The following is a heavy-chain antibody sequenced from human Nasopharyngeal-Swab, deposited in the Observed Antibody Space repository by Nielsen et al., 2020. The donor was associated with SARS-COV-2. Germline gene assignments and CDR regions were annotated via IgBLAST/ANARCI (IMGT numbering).Heavy chain of an antibody. V-gene: IGHV4-59*01. Sequence: GSLRLSCTVSGGSISSYYWSWIRQPPGKGLEWIAYIYYSGSTNYNPSLKSRVTISVDTSKNQFSLKLSSVTAADTAVYYCARGVSGWYAIDYWDQGTLVTVSS. CDR3: ARGVSGWYAIDY. CDR1: GGSISSYY. D-gene: IGHD6-19*01. J-gene: IGHJ4*02. CDR2: IYYSGST.